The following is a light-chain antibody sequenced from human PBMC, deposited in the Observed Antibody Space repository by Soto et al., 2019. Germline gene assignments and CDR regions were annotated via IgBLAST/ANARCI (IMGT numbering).Light chain of an antibody. CDR1: QSISSW. CDR3: QQYKSYPLT. CDR2: KAS. J-gene: IGKJ4*01. Sequence: DIQMTQSPSTLSASLVYRFTITCLASQSISSWLAWYQQKPGKAPNLLIYKASTLESGVPSRFSGSGSGTEFTLTISSVQPDDFATYYCQQYKSYPLTFCGGTKVDIK. V-gene: IGKV1-5*03.